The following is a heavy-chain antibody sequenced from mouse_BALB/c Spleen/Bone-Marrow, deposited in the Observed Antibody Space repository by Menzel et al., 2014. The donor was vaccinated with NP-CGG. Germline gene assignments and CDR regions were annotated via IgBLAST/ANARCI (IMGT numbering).Heavy chain of an antibody. CDR3: ARRGGTTAPFAY. J-gene: IGHJ3*01. D-gene: IGHD1-2*01. Sequence: QVQLQQSGPGLVQPPQSLSITCTVSGFSLTNYGVHWVRQSPGKGLEWLGVIWSGGSTDYNAAFISRLIISKDNSKSQVFFKMNSLQANDTAIYYCARRGGTTAPFAYWGQGTLVTVSA. V-gene: IGHV2-2*02. CDR1: GFSLTNYG. CDR2: IWSGGST.